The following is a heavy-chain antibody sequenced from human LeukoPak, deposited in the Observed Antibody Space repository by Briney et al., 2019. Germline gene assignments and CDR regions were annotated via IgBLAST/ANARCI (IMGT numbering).Heavy chain of an antibody. Sequence: GGSLRLSCAASGFTFSSYVMRWVRQAPGRGLEWVSAISGSGGSTYYADSVKGRFTISRDNSKNTLYLQMNSLRAEDTAVYYCANRDYYHSSGYYRFYFDLWGQGTLVTVSS. D-gene: IGHD3-22*01. J-gene: IGHJ4*02. V-gene: IGHV3-23*01. CDR3: ANRDYYHSSGYYRFYFDL. CDR1: GFTFSSYV. CDR2: ISGSGGST.